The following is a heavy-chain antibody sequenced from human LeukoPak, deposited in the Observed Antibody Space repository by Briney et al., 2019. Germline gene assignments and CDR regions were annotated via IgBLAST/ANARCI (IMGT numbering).Heavy chain of an antibody. CDR3: AKDCCCSTTSCYVHYFDC. CDR2: ISYDGNSE. V-gene: IGHV3-30*18. Sequence: GGSLRLSCAASGFTSSSYAMHWVRQAPGKGLEWLAVISYDGNSEYYTDSVKGRFTISRDNSKSTLFLQMNSLRAEDTAVYFCAKDCCCSTTSCYVHYFDCWGQGTLVTVSS. CDR1: GFTSSSYA. J-gene: IGHJ4*02. D-gene: IGHD2-2*01.